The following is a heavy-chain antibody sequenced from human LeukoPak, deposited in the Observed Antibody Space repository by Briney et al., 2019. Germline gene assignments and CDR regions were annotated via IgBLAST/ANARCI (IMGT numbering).Heavy chain of an antibody. V-gene: IGHV3-48*01. CDR3: GTDSSGYDAFDI. Sequence: GGSLRLSCAASGFTFSSYSMNWVRQAPGKGLEWVSYVSSSSSTIYYADSVKGRFTISRDNAKNSLYLQMNSLRAEDTAVYYCGTDSSGYDAFDIWGQGTMVTVSS. CDR1: GFTFSSYS. J-gene: IGHJ3*02. D-gene: IGHD3-22*01. CDR2: VSSSSSTI.